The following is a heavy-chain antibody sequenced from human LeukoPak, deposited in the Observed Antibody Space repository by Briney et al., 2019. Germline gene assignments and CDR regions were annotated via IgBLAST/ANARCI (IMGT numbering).Heavy chain of an antibody. Sequence: SQTLSLTCTVSGGSIRSASYYWNWIRQPAGKGLEWIGRFYTSENTNYNPSLKSRVTISLDTSKNQFSLKLTSVTAADTAVYYCARSTIFGVVIGAFDIWGQGTKVTVSS. CDR3: ARSTIFGVVIGAFDI. D-gene: IGHD3-3*01. CDR2: FYTSENT. CDR1: GGSIRSASYY. J-gene: IGHJ3*02. V-gene: IGHV4-61*02.